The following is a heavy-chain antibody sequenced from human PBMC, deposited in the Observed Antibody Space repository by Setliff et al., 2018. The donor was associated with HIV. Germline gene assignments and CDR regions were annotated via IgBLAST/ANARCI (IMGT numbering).Heavy chain of an antibody. J-gene: IGHJ6*03. CDR3: ARREATYYYMDV. CDR1: GYTFASYG. V-gene: IGHV1-18*01. CDR2: ISAYNGNT. Sequence: ASVKVSCKASGYTFASYGISWVRQAPGQGLEWMGWISAYNGNTNYAQKLQGRVTMTTDTSTSTAYMELRSLRSDDTAVYYCARREATYYYMDVWGKGTTGTVSS.